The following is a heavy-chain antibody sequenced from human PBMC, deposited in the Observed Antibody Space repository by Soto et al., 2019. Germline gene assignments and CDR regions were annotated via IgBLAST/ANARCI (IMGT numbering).Heavy chain of an antibody. Sequence: QVQLVQSGAEVKKPGSSVKVSCKASGGTFSSYAISWVRQAPGQGLAWMGGIIPIFGTANYAQKFQGRVTITADESTSTAYMELRSLRSEDTAVYYCARCSSTSCYWHYYYGMDVWGQGTTVTVSS. CDR1: GGTFSSYA. CDR3: ARCSSTSCYWHYYYGMDV. CDR2: IIPIFGTA. D-gene: IGHD2-2*01. J-gene: IGHJ6*02. V-gene: IGHV1-69*01.